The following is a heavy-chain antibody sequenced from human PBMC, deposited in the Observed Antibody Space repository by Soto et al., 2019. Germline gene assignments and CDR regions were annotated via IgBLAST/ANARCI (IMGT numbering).Heavy chain of an antibody. J-gene: IGHJ4*02. CDR2: TYYRSKWYR. Sequence: SQTLSLTCAISGDSVSSNSAAWNWFRQSPSRGLEWLGRTYYRSKWYRNYAVSVESRITINPDTSKNQFSPQLNSVTPEDTAVYYCARDGGSRYGFFDYWGQGTLVTVPQ. CDR1: GDSVSSNSAA. V-gene: IGHV6-1*01. CDR3: ARDGGSRYGFFDY. D-gene: IGHD5-18*01.